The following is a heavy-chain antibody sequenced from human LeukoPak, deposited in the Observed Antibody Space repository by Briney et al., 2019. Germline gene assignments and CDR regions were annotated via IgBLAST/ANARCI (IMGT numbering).Heavy chain of an antibody. Sequence: SETLSLTCTVSGGSISSSSYYWGWIRQPPGKGLEWIGSFYYTGSTFYSPSLKSRVTISVDTSKNQFSLKLSSVTAADTAVYYCARRSGTYHAFDIWGQGTMVTVSS. CDR3: ARRSGTYHAFDI. D-gene: IGHD1-26*01. CDR1: GGSISSSSYY. J-gene: IGHJ3*02. CDR2: FYYTGST. V-gene: IGHV4-39*01.